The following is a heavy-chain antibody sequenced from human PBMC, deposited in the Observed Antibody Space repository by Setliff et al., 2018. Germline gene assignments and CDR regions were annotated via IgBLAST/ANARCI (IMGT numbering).Heavy chain of an antibody. CDR2: IFNGGGSA. V-gene: IGHV3-23*03. CDR1: GFTFNNYA. CDR3: ARCSSWHGHYPHFNY. J-gene: IGHJ4*02. Sequence: PGGSLRLSCAASGFTFNNYAVSWVRQPPGKGLEWVSTIFNGGGSAYYADSVKGRFTISRDNSKNTLYLQMNSLRAEDTAIYYCARCSSWHGHYPHFNYWGQGTLVTVSS. D-gene: IGHD6-13*01.